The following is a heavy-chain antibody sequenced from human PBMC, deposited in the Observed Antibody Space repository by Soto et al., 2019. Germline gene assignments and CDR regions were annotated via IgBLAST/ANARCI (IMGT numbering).Heavy chain of an antibody. D-gene: IGHD3-10*01. J-gene: IGHJ5*02. CDR1: GGSISSGGYY. CDR2: IYYSGST. Sequence: SETLSLTCTVSGGSISSGGYYWSWIRQHPGKGLEWIGYIYYSGSTYYNPSLKSRVTISVDTSKNQFSLKLSSVTAADTAVYYCARGPGPCIVRGVIISGWFDPWGQGTLATVSS. CDR3: ARGPGPCIVRGVIISGWFDP. V-gene: IGHV4-31*03.